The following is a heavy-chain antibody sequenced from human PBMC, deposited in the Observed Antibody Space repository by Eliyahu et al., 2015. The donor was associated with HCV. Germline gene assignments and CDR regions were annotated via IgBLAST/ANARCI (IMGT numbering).Heavy chain of an antibody. CDR3: ARDSRGSNFDY. CDR2: IWSDGSMQ. V-gene: IGHV3-33*01. Sequence: QVHLVESGGGVVQPGRSLRLSCAASGFTFNNYGMHWVRQAPGKGLEWPAVIWSDGSMQYYANSVKGRFTISRDNSKNTLFLQMNSLRADDTALYFCARDSRGSNFDYWGQGTLVTVSS. D-gene: IGHD2-8*01. CDR1: GFTFNNYG. J-gene: IGHJ4*02.